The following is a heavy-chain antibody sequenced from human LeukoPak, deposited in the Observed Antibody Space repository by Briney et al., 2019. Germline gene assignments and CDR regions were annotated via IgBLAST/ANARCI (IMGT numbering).Heavy chain of an antibody. CDR3: ARDQTIYDILTVHYYYGMDV. J-gene: IGHJ6*02. D-gene: IGHD3-9*01. Sequence: GGPLRLSCAASGFTFSSYSMNWVRQAPGKGLEWVSSISSSSSYIYYADSVKGRFTISRDNAKNSLYLQMNSLRAEDTAVYYCARDQTIYDILTVHYYYGMDVWGQGTTVTVSS. V-gene: IGHV3-21*01. CDR1: GFTFSSYS. CDR2: ISSSSSYI.